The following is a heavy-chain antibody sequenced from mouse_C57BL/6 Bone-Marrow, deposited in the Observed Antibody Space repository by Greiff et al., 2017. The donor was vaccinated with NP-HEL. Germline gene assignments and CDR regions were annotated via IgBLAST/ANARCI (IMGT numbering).Heavy chain of an antibody. CDR2: IYPRSGNT. Sequence: QVQLQQSGAELARPGASVKLSCKASGYTFTSYGISWVKQRTGQGLEWIGEIYPRSGNTYYNEKFKGKATLTADKSSSTAYMELRSLTSEDSAVYFCARSFSMFPSIYYYEVDYWGQGTTLTVSS. CDR1: GYTFTSYG. CDR3: ARSFSMFPSIYYYEVDY. J-gene: IGHJ2*01. D-gene: IGHD1-1*01. V-gene: IGHV1-81*01.